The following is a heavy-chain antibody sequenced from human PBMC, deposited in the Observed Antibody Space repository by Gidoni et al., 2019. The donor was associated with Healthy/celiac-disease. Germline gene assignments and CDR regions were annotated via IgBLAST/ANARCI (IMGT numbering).Heavy chain of an antibody. V-gene: IGHV1-69*01. CDR2: IIPIFGTA. D-gene: IGHD3-10*01. CDR3: ARGAGEILWFGEFPTCMDV. J-gene: IGHJ6*02. CDR1: GGTFSSYA. Sequence: QVQLVQSGAEVKKPGSSVKVSCKASGGTFSSYAISWVRQAPGQGLEWMGGIIPIFGTANYAQKFQGRVTITADESTSTAYMELSSLRSEDTAVYYCARGAGEILWFGEFPTCMDVWGQGTTVTVSS.